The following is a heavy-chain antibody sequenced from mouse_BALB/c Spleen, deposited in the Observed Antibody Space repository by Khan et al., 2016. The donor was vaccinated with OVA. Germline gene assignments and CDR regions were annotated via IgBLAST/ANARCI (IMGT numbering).Heavy chain of an antibody. V-gene: IGHV1S137*01. CDR3: TRGGGGNRFAY. CDR1: GYTFTDFT. Sequence: QVQLKQSGAELVRPGVSVKISCKGSGYTFTDFTLHWVKQSHAMSLEWIGVISTYYGDATYNQRFKDKATMTVDKSSSTAYMELARLTSEDSAIXSLTRGGGGNRFAYWGQGTLVTVSA. J-gene: IGHJ3*01. CDR2: ISTYYGDA.